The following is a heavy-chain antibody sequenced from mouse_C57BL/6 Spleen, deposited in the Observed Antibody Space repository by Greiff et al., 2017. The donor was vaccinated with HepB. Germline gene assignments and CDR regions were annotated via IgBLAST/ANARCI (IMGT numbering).Heavy chain of an antibody. CDR3: ARRGLNWEEAMDD. Sequence: VHLVESGAELARPGASVKLSCKASGYTFTSYGISWVKQRTGQGLEWIGEIYPRSGNTYYNEKFKGKAKLTADKSSRTAYMELRSLTSDDSAVYFCARRGLNWEEAMDDWGQGTSVTVSS. D-gene: IGHD4-1*01. CDR2: IYPRSGNT. J-gene: IGHJ4*01. V-gene: IGHV1-81*01. CDR1: GYTFTSYG.